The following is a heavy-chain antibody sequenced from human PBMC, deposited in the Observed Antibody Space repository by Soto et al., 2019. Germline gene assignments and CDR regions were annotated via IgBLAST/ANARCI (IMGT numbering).Heavy chain of an antibody. CDR2: IWYDGSNK. CDR1: GFAFSRYG. Sequence: HPGGSLRLSCSASGFAFSRYGMHWVRQAPGKGLEWVALIWYDGSNKYYADSVKGRFTISRDNPKNTLYLQMNSLRVEDTAVYYCAKTHYYGSGSYFPFDLWGLGTLVTVSS. D-gene: IGHD3-10*01. V-gene: IGHV3-33*06. CDR3: AKTHYYGSGSYFPFDL. J-gene: IGHJ5*02.